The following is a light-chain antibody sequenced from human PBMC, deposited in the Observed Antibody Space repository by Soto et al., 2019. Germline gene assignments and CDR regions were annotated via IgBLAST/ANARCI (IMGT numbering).Light chain of an antibody. CDR2: DVS. CDR1: FSDVGAYYY. CDR3: SSYTTTSTLYV. Sequence: ITILDPRTFSDVGAYYYVSWYQQYPGKAPRLMIYDVSNRPSGVSDRFSGSKSGNTASLTISGLQAEDEADYYCSSYTTTSTLYVLGTGTKVTVL. J-gene: IGLJ1*01. V-gene: IGLV2-14*04.